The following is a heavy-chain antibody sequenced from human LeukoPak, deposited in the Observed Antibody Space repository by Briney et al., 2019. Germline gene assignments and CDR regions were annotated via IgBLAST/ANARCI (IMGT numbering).Heavy chain of an antibody. Sequence: GRSLRLSCAASGFNFDNYGIGCVRQAPGKWLEWVSAITWNGGRTYYADYMEGRFTISRDNAKTSLYLQMNSLRAEDTALYCRARDFERGYDLRYFFDYWGQGALVTVSS. CDR3: ARDFERGYDLRYFFDY. J-gene: IGHJ4*02. V-gene: IGHV3-20*04. CDR2: ITWNGGRT. CDR1: GFNFDNYG. D-gene: IGHD5-12*01.